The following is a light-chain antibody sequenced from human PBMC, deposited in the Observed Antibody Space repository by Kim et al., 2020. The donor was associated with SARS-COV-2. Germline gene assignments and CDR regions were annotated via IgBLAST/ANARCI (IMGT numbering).Light chain of an antibody. CDR1: QSVLYNSNNKNY. CDR3: QQYYSTPLT. Sequence: ATFNCKSSQSVLYNSNNKNYLAWYQQKPGQPPKLLIYWASTRESGVPDRFSGSGSGTDFTLTNSSLQAEDVAVYYCQQYYSTPLTFGGGTKVDIK. J-gene: IGKJ4*01. CDR2: WAS. V-gene: IGKV4-1*01.